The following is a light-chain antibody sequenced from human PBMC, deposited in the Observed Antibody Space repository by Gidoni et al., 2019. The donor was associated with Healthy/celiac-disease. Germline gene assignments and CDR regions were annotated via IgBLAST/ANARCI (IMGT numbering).Light chain of an antibody. V-gene: IGKV1-39*01. J-gene: IGKJ3*01. CDR2: AAS. CDR1: QSISSY. CDR3: QQSYSTPFT. Sequence: DIQMTQSPSSLSASVGDRVTITCRASQSISSYLNWYQQKPGKAPKLLIDAASSLQSGVPSRFSGSGSGTDFTLTISSLQPEDFATYYCQQSYSTPFTFGPGTKVDIK.